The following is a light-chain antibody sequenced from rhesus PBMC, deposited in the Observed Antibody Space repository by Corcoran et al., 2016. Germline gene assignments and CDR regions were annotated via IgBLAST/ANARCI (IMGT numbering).Light chain of an antibody. CDR2: EVN. CDR3: SSFSDSNTFV. V-gene: IGLV2-32*02. CDR1: SSDVGGYNF. J-gene: IGLJ6*01. Sequence: QAALTQPRSVSGSPGQSVTISCTGTSSDVGGYNFVSWYQQHPGTAPKLMIYEVNKRPSGVSDRFSGSKSGNTASLSISGLQPEDEADYYCSSFSDSNTFVFGSGTKLTVL.